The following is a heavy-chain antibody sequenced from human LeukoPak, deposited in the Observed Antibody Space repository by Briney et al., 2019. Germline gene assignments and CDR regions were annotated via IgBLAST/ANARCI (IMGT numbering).Heavy chain of an antibody. CDR2: TYYRSKWYN. CDR1: GDSVSSNSAA. J-gene: IGHJ3*02. CDR3: AREILWLGAPSNAFDI. Sequence: SQTLSLTCAISGDSVSSNSAAWNWIRQSPSRGLEWLGRTYYRSKWYNDYAVSVKSRITINPDTSKNQFSLQLNSVTPEDTAVYYCAREILWLGAPSNAFDIWGQGTMVTVSS. V-gene: IGHV6-1*01. D-gene: IGHD3-10*01.